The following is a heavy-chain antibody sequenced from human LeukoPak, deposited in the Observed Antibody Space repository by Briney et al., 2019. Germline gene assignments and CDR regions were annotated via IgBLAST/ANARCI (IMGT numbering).Heavy chain of an antibody. CDR3: AREVETGGRRYFDS. CDR1: GGSISSGGYY. CDR2: IYSSGST. J-gene: IGHJ4*02. Sequence: SETLSLTCTVSGGSISSGGYYWSWIRQHPGKGLEWIGYIYSSGSTYQSPSLKSRVTIPGDTSKNQFSLKLSSVTAADTAVYYCAREVETGGRRYFDSWGQGTLVTVSS. D-gene: IGHD5-24*01. V-gene: IGHV4-31*03.